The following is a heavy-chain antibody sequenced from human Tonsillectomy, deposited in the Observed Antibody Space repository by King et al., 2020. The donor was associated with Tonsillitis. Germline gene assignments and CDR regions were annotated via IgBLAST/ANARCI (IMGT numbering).Heavy chain of an antibody. J-gene: IGHJ6*02. V-gene: IGHV3-23*04. D-gene: IGHD5-18*01. CDR1: VFTFSSYA. Sequence: VQLVESGGGLVQPGGSLRLSCAASVFTFSSYAMSWVRQAPGKGLEWVSAISGSGGSTYYADSVKGRFTISRDNSKNTMYLQMNSLRAEDTAVYYCAKVYVVDTAMVYYYYGMDVWGQGTTVTVSS. CDR2: ISGSGGST. CDR3: AKVYVVDTAMVYYYYGMDV.